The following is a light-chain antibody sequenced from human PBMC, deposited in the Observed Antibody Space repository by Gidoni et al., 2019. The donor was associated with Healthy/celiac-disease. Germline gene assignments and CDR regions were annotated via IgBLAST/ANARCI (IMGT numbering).Light chain of an antibody. J-gene: IGKJ3*01. CDR3: QQRSTSFT. V-gene: IGKV3-11*01. Sequence: EIVLTQSPATLSLSPGERATLSCRASQSVSSYLAWYQQKPGQAPRLLIYDASNRATGIPARFSGSGSGTDFTLTISSLEPEDFAVYYCQQRSTSFTFGPXTKVDIK. CDR1: QSVSSY. CDR2: DAS.